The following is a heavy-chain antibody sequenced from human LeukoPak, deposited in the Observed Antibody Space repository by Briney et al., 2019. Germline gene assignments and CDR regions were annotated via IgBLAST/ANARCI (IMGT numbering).Heavy chain of an antibody. CDR1: GGSISSNNYY. CDR3: ATSPRADYGGGHWFDP. J-gene: IGHJ5*02. CDR2: ISYGGST. V-gene: IGHV4-39*01. Sequence: KPPETLSLTCTVSGGSISSNNYYWGWIRQPPGKGLEWIGSISYGGSTHYNPSLKSRVTISVDTSKNQFSLKLRSVTATDTAVYHCATSPRADYGGGHWFDPWGQGTLITVSS. D-gene: IGHD4-23*01.